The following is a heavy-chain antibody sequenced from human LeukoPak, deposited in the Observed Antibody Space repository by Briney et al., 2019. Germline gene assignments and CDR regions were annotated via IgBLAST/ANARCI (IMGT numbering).Heavy chain of an antibody. D-gene: IGHD6-19*01. CDR3: ARTVAGDY. J-gene: IGHJ4*02. CDR1: GGSISSSSSY. CDR2: IYYSGST. V-gene: IGHV4-39*01. Sequence: PSETLSLTCTVSGGSISSSSSYWGWIRQPPGKGLEWIGSIYYSGSTYYNPSLKSRVTISVDTSKNQFSLKLSSVTAADTAVYYCARTVAGDYWGQGTLVTVSS.